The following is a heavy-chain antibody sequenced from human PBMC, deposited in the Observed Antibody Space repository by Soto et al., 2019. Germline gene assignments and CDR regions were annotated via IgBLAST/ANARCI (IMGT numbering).Heavy chain of an antibody. J-gene: IGHJ6*02. V-gene: IGHV1-46*01. Sequence: QVQLVQSGAEVRKPGASVKVSCKASGYTLTNYHTHWVRQAPGQGLEWMGIIHPTGVGTTYARTFQGRVTMTRDTSTHTVVMELSSLASEYTAVYYCTSEFYSSSVEGSHCMDVCGRGTTVIVYS. CDR2: IHPTGVGT. CDR1: GYTLTNYH. CDR3: TSEFYSSSVEGSHCMDV. D-gene: IGHD6-6*01.